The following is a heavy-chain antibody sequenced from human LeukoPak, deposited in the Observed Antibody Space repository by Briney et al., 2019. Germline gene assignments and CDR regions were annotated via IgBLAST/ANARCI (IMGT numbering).Heavy chain of an antibody. D-gene: IGHD6-13*01. V-gene: IGHV4-39*07. J-gene: IGHJ4*02. Sequence: SETLSLTCTVSGGSISSSSYYWAWIRQPPGKGLEWIGSIYYSGSTYYNPSLKSRVTISVDTSKNQFSLKLSSVTAADTAVYYCAREAIAAAGLDYWGQGTLVTVSS. CDR2: IYYSGST. CDR1: GGSISSSSYY. CDR3: AREAIAAAGLDY.